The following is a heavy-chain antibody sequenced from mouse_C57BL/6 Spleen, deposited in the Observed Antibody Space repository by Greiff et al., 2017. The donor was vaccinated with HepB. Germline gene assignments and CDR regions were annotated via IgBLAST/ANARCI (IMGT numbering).Heavy chain of an antibody. CDR2: ISSGSSTI. V-gene: IGHV5-17*01. CDR1: GFTFSDYG. Sequence: EVNLVESGGGLVKPGGSLKLSCAASGFTFSDYGMHWVRQAPEKGLEWVAYISSGSSTIYYADTVKGRFTISRDNAKNTLFLQMTSLRSEDTAMYYCARPLYDYDDAMDYWGQGTSVTVSS. D-gene: IGHD2-4*01. CDR3: ARPLYDYDDAMDY. J-gene: IGHJ4*01.